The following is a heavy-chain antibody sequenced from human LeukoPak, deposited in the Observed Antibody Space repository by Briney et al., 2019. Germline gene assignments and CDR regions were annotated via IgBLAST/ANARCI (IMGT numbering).Heavy chain of an antibody. D-gene: IGHD3-22*01. CDR1: GGSISSGGYY. V-gene: IGHV4-31*03. CDR3: ASYYDSSGYYLNWFDP. J-gene: IGHJ5*02. Sequence: SETLSLTCTVSGGSISSGGYYWSWIRQHPGKGLEWIGYIYYSGSTYYNPSLKSRVTISVDTSKNQFSLKPSSVTAADTAVYYCASYYDSSGYYLNWFDPWGQGTLVTVSS. CDR2: IYYSGST.